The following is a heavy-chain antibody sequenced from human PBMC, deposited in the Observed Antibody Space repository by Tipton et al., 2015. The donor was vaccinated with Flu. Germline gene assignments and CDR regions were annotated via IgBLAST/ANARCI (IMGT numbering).Heavy chain of an antibody. V-gene: IGHV4-59*01. CDR2: IYYSGST. CDR1: GGSISSYY. CDR3: ARGQHYYDSSGYLCLARFGY. J-gene: IGHJ4*02. Sequence: TLSLTCTVSGGSISSYYWSWIRQPPGKGLEWIGYIYYSGSTNYNPSLKSRVTISVDTSKNQFSPKLSSVTAADTAVYYCARGQHYYDSSGYLCLARFGYWGQGTLVPVSS. D-gene: IGHD3-22*01.